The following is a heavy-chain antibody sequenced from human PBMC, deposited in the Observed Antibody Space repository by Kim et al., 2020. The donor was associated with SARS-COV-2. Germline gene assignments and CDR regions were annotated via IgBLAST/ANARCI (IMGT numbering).Heavy chain of an antibody. D-gene: IGHD1-7*01. CDR3: ARGFSELELDY. J-gene: IGHJ4*02. CDR2: IWYDGSNK. Sequence: GGSLRLSCAASGFTFSSYGMHWVRQAPGKGLEWVAVIWYDGSNKYYADSVKGRFTISRDNSKNTLYLQMNSLRAEDTAVYYCARGFSELELDYWGQGTLVTVSS. V-gene: IGHV3-33*01. CDR1: GFTFSSYG.